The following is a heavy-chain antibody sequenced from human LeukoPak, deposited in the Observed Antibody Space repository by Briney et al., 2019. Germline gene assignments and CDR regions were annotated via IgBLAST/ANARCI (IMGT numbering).Heavy chain of an antibody. D-gene: IGHD1-7*01. CDR3: AKDRHAPYNWNYDAFDI. J-gene: IGHJ3*02. CDR2: ISGSGGST. V-gene: IGHV3-23*01. CDR1: GFTFSSYA. Sequence: GGSLRLSCAASGFTFSSYAMSWVRQAPGKGLEWVSAISGSGGSTYYADSVKGRFTISRDNSKNTLYLQMNSLRAEDTAVYYCAKDRHAPYNWNYDAFDIWGQGTMVTVSS.